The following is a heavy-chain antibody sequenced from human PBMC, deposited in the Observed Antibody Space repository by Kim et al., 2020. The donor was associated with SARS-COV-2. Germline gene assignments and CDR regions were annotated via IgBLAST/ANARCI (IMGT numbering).Heavy chain of an antibody. J-gene: IGHJ3*02. CDR1: GFTFSSYG. CDR3: ARTAPWLQFGAFDI. Sequence: GGSLRLSCAASGFTFSSYGMHWVRQAPGKGLEWVAVIWYDGSNKYYADSVKGRFTISRDNSKNTLYLQMNSLRAEDTAVYYCARTAPWLQFGAFDIWGQGTMVTVSS. D-gene: IGHD5-12*01. V-gene: IGHV3-33*01. CDR2: IWYDGSNK.